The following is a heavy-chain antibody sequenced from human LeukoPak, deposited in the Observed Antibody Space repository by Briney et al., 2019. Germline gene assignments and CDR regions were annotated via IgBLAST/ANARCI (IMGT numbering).Heavy chain of an antibody. CDR1: GFTFDDYG. V-gene: IGHV3-20*04. J-gene: IGHJ6*03. CDR2: INWNGGST. CDR3: AKGGRNYYYYYMDV. Sequence: GGSLRLSCAASGFTFDDYGMSWVRQAPGKGLEWVSGINWNGGSTGYADSVKGRFTISRDNAKNSLYLQMNSLRAEDTALYYCAKGGRNYYYYYMDVWGKGTTVTVSS. D-gene: IGHD2-15*01.